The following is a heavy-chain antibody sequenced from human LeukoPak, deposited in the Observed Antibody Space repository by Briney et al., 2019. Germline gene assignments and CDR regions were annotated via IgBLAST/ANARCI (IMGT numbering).Heavy chain of an antibody. CDR1: GFTFSDYY. CDR3: ARESASTSCFDY. J-gene: IGHJ4*02. Sequence: GGSLRLSCAASGFTFSDYYLSWIRQAPGKGLEWVSYISSSGSTIYYADSVTGRFTISRDNAKNSLYLQMNSLRAEDTAVYYCARESASTSCFDYWGQGTLVTVSS. V-gene: IGHV3-11*01. D-gene: IGHD2-2*01. CDR2: ISSSGSTI.